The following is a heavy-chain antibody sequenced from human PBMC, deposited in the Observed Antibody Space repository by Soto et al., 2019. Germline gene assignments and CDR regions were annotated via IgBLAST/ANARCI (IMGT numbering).Heavy chain of an antibody. J-gene: IGHJ4*02. CDR3: ARGPTKADFDY. CDR2: IYSGGST. Sequence: EVQLVESGGGLVQPGGSLRLSCAASGFTVSSNYMIWVRQAPGKGLEWVSVIYSGGSTYYADSVKGRFTISRDNSKNTLYLQMNSLRAEDTAVYYCARGPTKADFDYWGQGTLVTVSS. CDR1: GFTVSSNY. V-gene: IGHV3-66*01.